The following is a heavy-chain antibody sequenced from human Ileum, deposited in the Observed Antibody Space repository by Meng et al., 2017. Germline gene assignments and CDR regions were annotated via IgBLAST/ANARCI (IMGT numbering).Heavy chain of an antibody. D-gene: IGHD3-3*01. Sequence: QVQLQESGPGLVKTSQTLSPTCTVSCGSISSGDYYWSWIRQPPGKGLEWIGYIYYSGSTYYNPSLKSRVTISVDTSKNQFSLKLSSVTAADTAVYYCARENTIFGVVWGSWFDPWGQGTLVTVSS. CDR1: CGSISSGDYY. V-gene: IGHV4-30-4*01. CDR3: ARENTIFGVVWGSWFDP. CDR2: IYYSGST. J-gene: IGHJ5*02.